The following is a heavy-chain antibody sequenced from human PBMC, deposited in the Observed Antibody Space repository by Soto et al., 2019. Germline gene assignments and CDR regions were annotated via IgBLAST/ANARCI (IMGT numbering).Heavy chain of an antibody. V-gene: IGHV3-66*01. CDR3: ARVSGLQRGYYYYYMDV. J-gene: IGHJ6*03. CDR2: IYSGGST. CDR1: GFTVSSNY. Sequence: GGSLRLSCAASGFTVSSNYMSWVRQAPGKGLEWVSVIYSGGSTYYADSVKGRFTISRDNSKNTLYLQMNSLRAEDTAVYYCARVSGLQRGYYYYYMDVWGKGTTVTVSS. D-gene: IGHD3-10*01.